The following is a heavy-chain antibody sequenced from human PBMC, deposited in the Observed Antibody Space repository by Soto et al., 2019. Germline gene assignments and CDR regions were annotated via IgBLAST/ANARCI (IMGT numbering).Heavy chain of an antibody. J-gene: IGHJ5*02. D-gene: IGHD3-10*01. CDR1: GGSFSGYY. Sequence: SETLSLTCAVYGGSFSGYYWSWIRQPPGKGLEWIGEINHSGSTNYNPSLKSRVTISVDTSKNQFSLKLSSVTAADTAVYYCARGSTVRGVIITWRYNWFDPWGQGTLVTVSS. V-gene: IGHV4-34*01. CDR3: ARGSTVRGVIITWRYNWFDP. CDR2: INHSGST.